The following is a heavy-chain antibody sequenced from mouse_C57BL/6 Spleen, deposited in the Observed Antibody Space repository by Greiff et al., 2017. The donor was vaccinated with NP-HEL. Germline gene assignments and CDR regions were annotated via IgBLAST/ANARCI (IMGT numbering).Heavy chain of an antibody. D-gene: IGHD3-2*02. CDR3: AKTGPNRADAPGFDV. CDR2: IWRGGST. J-gene: IGHJ1*03. CDR1: GFSLTSYG. Sequence: QVQLKESGPGLVQPSQSLSITCTVSGFSLTSYGVHWVRQSPGKGLEWLGVIWRGGSTDYNAAFMSRLSITKDNSKSQVFFKMNSLQADDTAIYYCAKTGPNRADAPGFDVWGTGTTVTVSS. V-gene: IGHV2-5*01.